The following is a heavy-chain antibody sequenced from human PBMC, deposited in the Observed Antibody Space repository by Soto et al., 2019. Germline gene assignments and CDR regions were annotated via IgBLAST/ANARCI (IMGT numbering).Heavy chain of an antibody. J-gene: IGHJ4*02. D-gene: IGHD3-22*01. V-gene: IGHV3-48*03. CDR1: GLNFNDYA. Sequence: VGSLRLSCSAPGLNFNDYAMHWVRQAPGKGLEWVSYISSSGSTIYYADSVKGRFTISRDNAKNSLYLQMNSLRAEDTAVYYCASTDSSGYYDYFDYWGQGALVTVSS. CDR2: ISSSGSTI. CDR3: ASTDSSGYYDYFDY.